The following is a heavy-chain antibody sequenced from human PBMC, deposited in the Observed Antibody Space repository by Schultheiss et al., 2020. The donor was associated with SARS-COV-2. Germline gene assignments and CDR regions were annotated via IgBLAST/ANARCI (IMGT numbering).Heavy chain of an antibody. CDR2: IYYNGST. J-gene: IGHJ6*03. CDR1: GFSLSNARMG. D-gene: IGHD3-3*01. V-gene: IGHV4-61*01. CDR3: AREPLSPFGMSYFYYYMDV. Sequence: SGPTLVKPTETLTLTCTVSGFSLSNARMGVSWIRQPPGKGLEWIGYIYYNGSTNYNPSLKSRVTISVDTSKNQFSLKLSSVTAADTAVYYCAREPLSPFGMSYFYYYMDVWGNGTTVTVSS.